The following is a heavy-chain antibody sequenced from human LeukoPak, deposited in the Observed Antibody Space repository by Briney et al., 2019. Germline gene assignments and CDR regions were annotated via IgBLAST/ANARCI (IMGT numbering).Heavy chain of an antibody. D-gene: IGHD1-26*01. J-gene: IGHJ6*02. CDR2: IWYDGSNK. V-gene: IGHV3-33*01. CDR1: GFTFSSYG. Sequence: GRSLRLSCAASGFTFSSYGMHWVRQAPGKGLEWVAVIWYDGSNKYYADSVKGRFTISRDNSKNTLYPQMNSLRAEDTAVYYCARDIGRDYYYGMDVWGQGTTVTVSS. CDR3: ARDIGRDYYYGMDV.